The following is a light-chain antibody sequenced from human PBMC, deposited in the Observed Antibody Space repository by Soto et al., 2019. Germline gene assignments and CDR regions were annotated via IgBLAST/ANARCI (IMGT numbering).Light chain of an antibody. CDR1: QSVSNN. Sequence: EIVMTQSPATLSVSPGERVTLSCRVSQSVSNNLAWYQQKPGQAPRLLIYGASTRATGIPARFSGSGSGTEFTLTISSLQSEDFALYYCQQYNNWPRTFGQGTKVDIK. CDR2: GAS. V-gene: IGKV3-15*01. CDR3: QQYNNWPRT. J-gene: IGKJ1*01.